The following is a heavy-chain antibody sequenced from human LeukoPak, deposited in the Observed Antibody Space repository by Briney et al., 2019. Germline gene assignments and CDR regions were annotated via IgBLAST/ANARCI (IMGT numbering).Heavy chain of an antibody. Sequence: PSETLSLTCTVSGGSISSSSYYWGWIRQPPGKGLEWIGSIYYSGSTYYNPSLKSRVTISVDTSKNQFSLKLSSVTAADTAVYYCARGKVFIGFGTLNWFDPWGQGTLVTVSS. CDR3: ARGKVFIGFGTLNWFDP. D-gene: IGHD3-10*01. J-gene: IGHJ5*02. CDR1: GGSISSSSYY. V-gene: IGHV4-39*07. CDR2: IYYSGST.